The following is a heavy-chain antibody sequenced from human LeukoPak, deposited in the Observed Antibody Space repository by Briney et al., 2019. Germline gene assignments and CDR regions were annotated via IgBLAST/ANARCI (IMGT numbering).Heavy chain of an antibody. CDR3: ARDRGYGMDV. CDR2: IYYSGST. V-gene: IGHV4-59*01. J-gene: IGHJ6*02. CDR1: GGSISSYY. Sequence: SETLSLTCTVSGGSISSYYWSWIRQPPGKGLEWIGYIYYSGSTNYNPSLKSRVTISVDTSKDQFSLKLSSVTAADTAVYYCARDRGYGMDVWGQGTTVTVSS.